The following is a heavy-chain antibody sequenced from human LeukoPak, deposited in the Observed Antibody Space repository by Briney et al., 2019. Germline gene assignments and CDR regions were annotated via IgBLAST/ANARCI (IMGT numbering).Heavy chain of an antibody. Sequence: PSETLSLTCAVSGGSISSSGYSWSWIRQPPGKGLEWIGYIYYSGSTYYNPSLKSRVTISVDTSKNQFSLKLTSVTAADTAVYYCGSGYSYGPVDYWGQGTLVTVSS. CDR2: IYYSGST. V-gene: IGHV4-30-4*07. J-gene: IGHJ4*02. CDR1: GGSISSSGYS. D-gene: IGHD5-18*01. CDR3: GSGYSYGPVDY.